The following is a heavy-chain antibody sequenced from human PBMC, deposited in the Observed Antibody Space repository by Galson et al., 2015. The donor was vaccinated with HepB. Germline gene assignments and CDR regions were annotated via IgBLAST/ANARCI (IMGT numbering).Heavy chain of an antibody. D-gene: IGHD6-19*01. V-gene: IGHV1-2*02. CDR3: VRGSGSGWYYFDY. J-gene: IGHJ4*02. CDR2: INPNSGGT. CDR1: GYTFTGYY. Sequence: SVKVSCKASGYTFTGYYMHWVRQAPGQGLEWMGWINPNSGGTNYAQKFQGRVTMTRDTSISTAYMELSRLRSDDTAVYYCVRGSGSGWYYFDYWGQGTLVTVSS.